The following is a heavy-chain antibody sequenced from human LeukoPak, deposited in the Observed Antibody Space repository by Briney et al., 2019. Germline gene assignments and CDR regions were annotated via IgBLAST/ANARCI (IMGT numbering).Heavy chain of an antibody. V-gene: IGHV3-23*01. J-gene: IGHJ6*02. CDR3: AKGGYCSGGSCYSGTYYGMDV. CDR1: GFTFSSYA. D-gene: IGHD2-15*01. CDR2: ISGSGGST. Sequence: GGSLRLSCAASGFTFSSYAMSWVRQAPGKGLEWVSAISGSGGSTYYADSVKGRFTISRDNSKNTLYLQMNSLRAEDTAVYYCAKGGYCSGGSCYSGTYYGMDVWGQGTTATVSS.